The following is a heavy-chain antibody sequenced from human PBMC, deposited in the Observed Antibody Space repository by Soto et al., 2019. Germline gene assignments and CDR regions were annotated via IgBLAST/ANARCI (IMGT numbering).Heavy chain of an antibody. CDR3: AKSKDGSSGYYLRYCDY. V-gene: IGHV3-23*01. Sequence: EVQLLESGGGLVQPGGSLRLSCAASGFTFSSYAMSWVRQAPGKGLEWVSAISGSGGSTYYADSVKGRFTISRDNSKNTLYLQMNSLRAEDTAVYYCAKSKDGSSGYYLRYCDYWGQGTLVTVSS. J-gene: IGHJ4*02. CDR2: ISGSGGST. D-gene: IGHD3-22*01. CDR1: GFTFSSYA.